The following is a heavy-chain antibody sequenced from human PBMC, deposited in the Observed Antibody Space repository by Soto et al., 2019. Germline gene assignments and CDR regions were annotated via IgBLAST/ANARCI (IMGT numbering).Heavy chain of an antibody. D-gene: IGHD2-2*01. Sequence: SETLSLTCAVYGGSFSGYYWSWIRQPPGKGLEWIGEINHSGSTNYNPSLKSRVTISVDTSKNQFSLKLSSVTAADTAVYYCAKDPPPVVPPAAYYWGQGTLVTVSS. J-gene: IGHJ4*02. CDR1: GGSFSGYY. CDR3: AKDPPPVVPPAAYY. V-gene: IGHV4-34*01. CDR2: INHSGST.